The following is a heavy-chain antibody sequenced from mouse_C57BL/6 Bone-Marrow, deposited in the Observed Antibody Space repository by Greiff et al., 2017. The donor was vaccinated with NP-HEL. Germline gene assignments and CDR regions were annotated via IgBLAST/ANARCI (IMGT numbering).Heavy chain of an antibody. CDR1: GYTFTSYG. CDR2: IYPRSGNT. Sequence: QVHVKQSGAELARPGASVKLSCKASGYTFTSYGISWVKQRTGQGLEWIGEIYPRSGNTYYNEKFKGKATLTADKSSSTAYMELRSLTSEDSAVYFCARYAHYYGSSPDYWGQGTTLTVSS. CDR3: ARYAHYYGSSPDY. J-gene: IGHJ2*01. D-gene: IGHD1-1*01. V-gene: IGHV1-81*01.